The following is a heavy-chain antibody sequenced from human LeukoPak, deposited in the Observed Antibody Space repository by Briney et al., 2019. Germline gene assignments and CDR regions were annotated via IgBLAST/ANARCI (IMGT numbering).Heavy chain of an antibody. D-gene: IGHD3-22*01. CDR3: ARANYDSSGYYQRLTWFDP. Sequence: SETLSLTCTVSGGSISSYYWTWIRQPPGKGLEWIGYIYYSGSTYYNPSLKSRVTISVDTSKNQFSLKLSSVTAADTAVYYCARANYDSSGYYQRLTWFDPWGQGTLVTVSS. V-gene: IGHV4-30-4*08. CDR2: IYYSGST. CDR1: GGSISSYY. J-gene: IGHJ5*02.